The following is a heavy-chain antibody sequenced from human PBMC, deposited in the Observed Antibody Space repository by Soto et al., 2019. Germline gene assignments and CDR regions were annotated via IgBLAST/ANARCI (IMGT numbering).Heavy chain of an antibody. CDR1: GGSFSGYY. Sequence: QVQLQQWGAGLLKPSETLSLTCAVYGGSFSGYYWSWIRQPPGKGLEWIGEINHSGSTNYNPSLKSRVTISVDTSKNQFSLKLSSVTAADTAVXXXXXXXXXSWSVSGMDVWGQGTTVT. CDR3: XXXXXXSWSVSGMDV. D-gene: IGHD6-13*01. J-gene: IGHJ6*02. V-gene: IGHV4-34*01. CDR2: INHSGST.